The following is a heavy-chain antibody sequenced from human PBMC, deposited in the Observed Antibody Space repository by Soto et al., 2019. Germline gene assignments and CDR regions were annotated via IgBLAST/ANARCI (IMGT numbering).Heavy chain of an antibody. CDR1: GGSFSGYY. Sequence: QVQLQQWGAGLLKPSETLSLTCAVYGGSFSGYYWSWIRQPPGKGLEWIGEINHSGSTNYNPSLKSRVTISVDTSKTQFSLKLSSVTAADTAVYYCAVTYYYYGMDVWGQGTTVTVSS. D-gene: IGHD2-21*02. CDR2: INHSGST. V-gene: IGHV4-34*01. CDR3: AVTYYYYGMDV. J-gene: IGHJ6*02.